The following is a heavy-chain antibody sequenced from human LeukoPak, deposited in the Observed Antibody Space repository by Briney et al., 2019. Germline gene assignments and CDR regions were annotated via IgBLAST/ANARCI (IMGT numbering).Heavy chain of an antibody. CDR1: GGSISSYY. V-gene: IGHV4-4*07. J-gene: IGHJ4*02. D-gene: IGHD3-22*01. CDR3: ARASYSYDINGWVPFDY. CDR2: IYTSGST. Sequence: SETLSLTCTVSGGSISSYYWSWIRQPAGKGLEWIGRIYTSGSTNYNPSLKSRVTISGDTSKNQFSLRLSSVTAADTAVYYCARASYSYDINGWVPFDYWGQGTLVTVSS.